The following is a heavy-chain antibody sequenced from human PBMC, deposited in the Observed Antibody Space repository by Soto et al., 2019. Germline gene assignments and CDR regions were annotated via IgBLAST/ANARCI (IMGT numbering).Heavy chain of an antibody. J-gene: IGHJ6*02. CDR3: AGGIAVFYGMDX. Sequence: SRRLSCAASGFTFSSYAMHWVRQAPGKGLEWLAVISYDGSNKYYADSFKGRFTISRDNSKNKLYLQMNSLRAEDTAVYYCAGGIAVFYGMDXWGQVTTVTVS. CDR2: ISYDGSNK. D-gene: IGHD6-19*01. V-gene: IGHV3-30-3*01. CDR1: GFTFSSYA.